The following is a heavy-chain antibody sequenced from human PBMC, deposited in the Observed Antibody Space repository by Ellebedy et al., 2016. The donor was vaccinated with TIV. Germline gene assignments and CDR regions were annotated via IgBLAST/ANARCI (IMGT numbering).Heavy chain of an antibody. CDR3: TLNICDYGGPITSCYFGL. Sequence: MPGGSLRLSCNVSSGSRSNYYWSWIRQPPGKGLEWIGCLSDSGGTNYNPSLQSRVTISVDTSKNQFSLNLSSVTSADTAVYYCTLNICDYGGPITSCYFGLWGRGTLVTVSS. V-gene: IGHV4-59*01. CDR1: SGSRSNYY. J-gene: IGHJ2*01. CDR2: LSDSGGT. D-gene: IGHD2-21*01.